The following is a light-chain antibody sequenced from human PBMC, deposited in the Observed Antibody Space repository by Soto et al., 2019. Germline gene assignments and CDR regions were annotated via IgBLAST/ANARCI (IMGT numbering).Light chain of an antibody. CDR1: SSDVGAYNY. CDR3: ASYTSSSSYV. V-gene: IGLV2-14*01. CDR2: EVS. J-gene: IGLJ1*01. Sequence: QSALTQPPSASGSPGQSVTISCTGTSSDVGAYNYVSWYQQHPGKAPKLIIYEVSNRPSGVSNRFSGSKSGNTASLTISGLQAEDEADYYCASYTSSSSYVFGTGTKVTVL.